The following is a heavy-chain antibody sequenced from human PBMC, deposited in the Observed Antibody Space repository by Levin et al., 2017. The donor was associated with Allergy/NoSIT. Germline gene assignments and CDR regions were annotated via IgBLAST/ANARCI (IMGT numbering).Heavy chain of an antibody. V-gene: IGHV4-30-4*01. CDR1: GGSISSGDYY. CDR3: ARGNPSIHYYDSSGSEY. J-gene: IGHJ4*02. D-gene: IGHD3-22*01. CDR2: IFYSGST. Sequence: LRLSCTVSGGSISSGDYYWSWIRQPPGKGLEWIGYIFYSGSTSYNPALKSRVTISVDTSKNHFSLKLSSVTAADTAVYYCARGNPSIHYYDSSGSEYWGQGTLVTVSS.